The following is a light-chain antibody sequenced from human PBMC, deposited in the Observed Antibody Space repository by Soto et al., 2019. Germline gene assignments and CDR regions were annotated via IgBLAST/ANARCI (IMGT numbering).Light chain of an antibody. CDR3: QQYGRSTLHS. CDR1: ERVSSY. CDR2: DVS. V-gene: IGKV3-20*01. Sequence: EIVMTHSPDTMSVSPGDRATLSFRASERVSSYLIWYQQKPGQAPRLLIYDVSNRATGIPARFSGSGSGTDFTLTISRLEPEDFAVYYCQQYGRSTLHSFGGGTKVDIK. J-gene: IGKJ4*01.